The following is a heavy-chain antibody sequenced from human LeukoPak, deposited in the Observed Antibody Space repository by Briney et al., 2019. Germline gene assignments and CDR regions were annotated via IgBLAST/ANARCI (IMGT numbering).Heavy chain of an antibody. J-gene: IGHJ3*02. D-gene: IGHD1-26*01. Sequence: ASETLSLTCAVYGGSFSGYYWSWIRQPPGKGLEWLGEINHSGSTNYNPSLKSRVTISVDTSKNQFSLKLSSVTAADTAVYYCARHPRLGGLFDAFDIWGQGTMVTVSS. V-gene: IGHV4-34*01. CDR1: GGSFSGYY. CDR3: ARHPRLGGLFDAFDI. CDR2: INHSGST.